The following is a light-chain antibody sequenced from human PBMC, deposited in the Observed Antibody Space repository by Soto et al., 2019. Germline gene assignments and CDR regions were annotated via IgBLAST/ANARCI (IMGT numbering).Light chain of an antibody. CDR1: SSDVGGYNY. V-gene: IGLV2-11*01. Sequence: QSVLTQPRSVSGSPGQSVTISCTGTSSDVGGYNYVSWYQQHPGKAPKLMIYDVSKRPSGVPDRFSGSKSGNTASLTISGLQAEEDAYYYCCSYAGSYTFVFGTGTKLTVL. J-gene: IGLJ1*01. CDR2: DVS. CDR3: CSYAGSYTFV.